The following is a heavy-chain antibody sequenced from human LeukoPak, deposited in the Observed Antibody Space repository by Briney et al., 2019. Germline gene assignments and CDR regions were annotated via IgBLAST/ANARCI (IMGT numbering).Heavy chain of an antibody. J-gene: IGHJ4*02. CDR2: INHSGGT. CDR1: GGSFSGYY. V-gene: IGHV4-34*01. Sequence: SETLSLTCAVYGGSFSGYYWSWIRQPPGKGLEWIGEINHSGGTNYNPSLKSRVTISVDTSKNQFSLKLSSVTAADTAVYYCARGRQEMATILYFDYWGQGTLVTVSS. D-gene: IGHD5-24*01. CDR3: ARGRQEMATILYFDY.